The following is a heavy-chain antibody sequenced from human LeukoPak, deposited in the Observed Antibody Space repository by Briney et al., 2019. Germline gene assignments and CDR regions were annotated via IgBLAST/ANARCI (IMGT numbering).Heavy chain of an antibody. CDR2: IYHSGST. CDR1: GYSISSGYY. J-gene: IGHJ4*02. D-gene: IGHD1-26*01. Sequence: AETLSLTSVVSGYSISSGYYWGWARQPPGKELEWIGNIYHSGSTYKNPSLKSRVTVSLDTSTNHFSLKLSSVTAADTAMYYCARLSGAPVRHPIYHFDYLGQGTLVALS. CDR3: ARLSGAPVRHPIYHFDY. V-gene: IGHV4-38-2*01.